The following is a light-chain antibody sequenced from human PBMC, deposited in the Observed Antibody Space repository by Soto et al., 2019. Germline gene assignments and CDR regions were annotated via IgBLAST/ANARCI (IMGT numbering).Light chain of an antibody. V-gene: IGKV1-39*01. CDR1: QSITTY. Sequence: SQMTQSSSSLSASVGDRVTITCRANQSITTYLNWYQQKPGKAPKLLIYAASSLQSGVPSRFSGSGSGTDFTLTISSLQPEDFATYYCQQLFDSPITFGQGTRLEIK. CDR3: QQLFDSPIT. J-gene: IGKJ5*01. CDR2: AAS.